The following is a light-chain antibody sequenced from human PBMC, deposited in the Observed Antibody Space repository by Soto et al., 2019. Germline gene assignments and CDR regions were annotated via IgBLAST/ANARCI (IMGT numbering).Light chain of an antibody. J-gene: IGKJ5*01. Sequence: VGDRFTITCRTSQTITTSLNWYRQKPGKAPDLLIYAASSLQSGIPSRLGGRGSGTDFTLTITGLQPEDFATYYCQQNYSLPITFGQGTRLEIK. CDR2: AAS. V-gene: IGKV1-39*01. CDR3: QQNYSLPIT. CDR1: QTITTS.